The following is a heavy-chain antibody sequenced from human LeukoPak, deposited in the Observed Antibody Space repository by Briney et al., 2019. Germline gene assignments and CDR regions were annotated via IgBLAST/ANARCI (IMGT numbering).Heavy chain of an antibody. J-gene: IGHJ4*02. V-gene: IGHV5-51*01. CDR3: ARRDILTGYYDYFDY. Sequence: GESLKISCKGSEYSFTSYWIGWVRQMPGKGLEWMGIIYPGDSDTRYSPSFQGQVTISADKSISTAYLQWSSLKASDTAMYYCARRDILTGYYDYFDYWGQGTLVTVSS. CDR1: EYSFTSYW. D-gene: IGHD3-9*01. CDR2: IYPGDSDT.